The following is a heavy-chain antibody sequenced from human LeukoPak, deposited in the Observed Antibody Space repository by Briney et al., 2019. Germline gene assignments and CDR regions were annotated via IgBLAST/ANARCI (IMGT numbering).Heavy chain of an antibody. CDR2: IIPIFGTA. CDR1: GGTFSSYA. J-gene: IGHJ6*04. Sequence: SVTVSCKASGGTFSSYAISWVRQAPGQGLEWMGGIIPIFGTANYAQKFQGRVTITADKSTSTAYMELSSLRSEDTAVYYCARRDYYYYGMDVWGKGTTVTVSS. CDR3: ARRDYYYYGMDV. V-gene: IGHV1-69*06.